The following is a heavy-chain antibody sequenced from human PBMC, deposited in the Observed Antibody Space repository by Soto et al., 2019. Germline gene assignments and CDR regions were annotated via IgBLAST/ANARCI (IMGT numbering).Heavy chain of an antibody. D-gene: IGHD3-9*01. V-gene: IGHV4-31*03. CDR1: GGSISSGGYY. CDR2: IYYSGST. Sequence: TLSLTCTVSGGSISSGGYYWSWIRQHPGRGLEWIGYIYYSGSTYYNPSLKSRVTISVDTSKNQFSLKLSSVTAADTAVYYCARAGQYYDILTGYYSKGAFDIWGQGTMVTVSS. CDR3: ARAGQYYDILTGYYSKGAFDI. J-gene: IGHJ3*02.